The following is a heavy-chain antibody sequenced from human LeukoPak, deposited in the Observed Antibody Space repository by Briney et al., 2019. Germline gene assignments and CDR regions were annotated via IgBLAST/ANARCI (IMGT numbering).Heavy chain of an antibody. CDR3: ARVGCSSTSCYAGGWFDP. CDR2: VSYTGRT. CDR1: GGSLSGHY. D-gene: IGHD2-2*01. V-gene: IGHV4-59*11. Sequence: SETLSLTCTVSGGSLSGHYWSWIRQPPGKRLEWIGYVSYTGRTKYNPSLQSRVTISIDTSKSQFSLKLTSVTSADTAVYYCARVGCSSTSCYAGGWFDPWGQGTLVTVSS. J-gene: IGHJ5*02.